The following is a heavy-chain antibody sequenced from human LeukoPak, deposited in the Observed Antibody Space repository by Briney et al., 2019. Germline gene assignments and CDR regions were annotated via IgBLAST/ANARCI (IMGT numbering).Heavy chain of an antibody. V-gene: IGHV3-7*03. Sequence: PGGSLRLSCTASGFTFSGYWMSWVRQAPGKGLEWVANIKHVGTEKYYVDSVKGRFTISRDNSKNTLYLQMNSLRAEDTAVYYCAKDLAAAGTADVWGQGTTVTVSS. CDR3: AKDLAAAGTADV. CDR1: GFTFSGYW. D-gene: IGHD6-13*01. CDR2: IKHVGTEK. J-gene: IGHJ6*02.